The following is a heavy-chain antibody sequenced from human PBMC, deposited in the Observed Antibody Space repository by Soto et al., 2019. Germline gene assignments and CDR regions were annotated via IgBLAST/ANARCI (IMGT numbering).Heavy chain of an antibody. CDR2: IYYVGST. D-gene: IGHD3-22*01. CDR3: ARDRDPDSRGDSFPF. CDR1: GGDISSGDYY. J-gene: IGHJ3*01. V-gene: IGHV4-39*02. Sequence: SETLSLTCTVSGGDISSGDYYWAWIRQPPGKGLEWIASIYYVGSTFYNSSLESRVTISVDMSKNLFSLKLNSVTVADTAVYYCARDRDPDSRGDSFPFWGQGTMVTVSS.